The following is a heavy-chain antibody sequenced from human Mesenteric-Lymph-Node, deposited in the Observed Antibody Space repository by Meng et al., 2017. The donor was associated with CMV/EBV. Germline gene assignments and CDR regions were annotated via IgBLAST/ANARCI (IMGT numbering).Heavy chain of an antibody. Sequence: ASVKVSCKASGYTFTSYGISWVRQAPGQGLEWMGWISAYNGNTNYAQKLQGRVTMTTDTSTSTAYMELRSLRSDDTAVYYCATTSIAARPRNYGMDVWGQGTTVTV. CDR2: ISAYNGNT. CDR1: GYTFTSYG. J-gene: IGHJ6*02. V-gene: IGHV1-18*01. D-gene: IGHD6-6*01. CDR3: ATTSIAARPRNYGMDV.